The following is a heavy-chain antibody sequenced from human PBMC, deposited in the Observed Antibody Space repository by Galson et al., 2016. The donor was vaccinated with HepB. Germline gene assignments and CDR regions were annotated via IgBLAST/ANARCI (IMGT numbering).Heavy chain of an antibody. Sequence: SLRLSCAASGFTFDNYGMSWVRQAPGKGLEWVSTISGSGGNTDYADSVEGRFTISRDNSKNTVYLEMKSLRGEDTAIYYCAKNLWHQVTKRGDWFDHWGQGTLLTVS. J-gene: IGHJ5*02. CDR1: GFTFDNYG. D-gene: IGHD2-21*02. CDR2: ISGSGGNT. CDR3: AKNLWHQVTKRGDWFDH. V-gene: IGHV3-23*01.